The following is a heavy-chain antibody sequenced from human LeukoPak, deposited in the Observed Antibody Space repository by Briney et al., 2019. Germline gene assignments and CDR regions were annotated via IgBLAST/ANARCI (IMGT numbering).Heavy chain of an antibody. CDR1: GGSISSYY. CDR3: ARTTYYDFWSGPLTVAFDI. Sequence: SETLSLTCTVSGGSISSYYWSWIRQPPGKGLEWIGYIYYSGSTYYNPSLKSRVTISVDTSKNQFSLKLSSVTAADTAVYYCARTTYYDFWSGPLTVAFDIWGQGTMVTVSS. J-gene: IGHJ3*02. CDR2: IYYSGST. V-gene: IGHV4-59*08. D-gene: IGHD3-3*01.